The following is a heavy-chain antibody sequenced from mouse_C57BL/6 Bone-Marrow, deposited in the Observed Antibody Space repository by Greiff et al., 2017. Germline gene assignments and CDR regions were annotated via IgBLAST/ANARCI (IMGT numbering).Heavy chain of an antibody. J-gene: IGHJ4*01. CDR2: FDPENGDT. CDR1: GFNINDDH. V-gene: IGHV14-4*01. D-gene: IGHD1-1*01. CDR3: TTCGSCYETLDY. Sequence: VQLQQSGAELVRPGASVKLSCTASGFNINDDHMYWVKQSPEQSLEWIGWFDPENGDTEYASKFKGKATITADTSSNTAYLQLSSLTSEDTAVYYCTTCGSCYETLDYWGQGTSVTVSS.